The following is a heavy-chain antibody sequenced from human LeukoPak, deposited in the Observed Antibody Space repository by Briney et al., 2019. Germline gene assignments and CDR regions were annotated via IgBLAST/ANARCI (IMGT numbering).Heavy chain of an antibody. Sequence: GGSLRLSCAASGFTFSSYAMHWVRQAPGKGLEWVAVISYDGSNKYYADSVKGRFTISRDNSKNTLYLQMNSLRAEDTAVYYCARDPRIMITFGGAALDYWGQGTLVTVSS. CDR1: GFTFSSYA. D-gene: IGHD3-16*01. J-gene: IGHJ4*02. CDR2: ISYDGSNK. V-gene: IGHV3-30-3*01. CDR3: ARDPRIMITFGGAALDY.